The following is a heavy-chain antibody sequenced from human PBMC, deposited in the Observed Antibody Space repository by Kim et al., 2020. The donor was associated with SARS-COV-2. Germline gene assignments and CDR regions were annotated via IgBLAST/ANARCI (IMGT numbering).Heavy chain of an antibody. CDR3: GRLRSGVGWFDP. CDR2: VYYSGTT. Sequence: SETLSLTCTVSGGSINNSSYYWGWIRQPPGKGLEWIGSVYYSGTTYYTPSLKSRVTISVDTSNNHFSLRLSSVTAADTAVYYCGRLRSGVGWFDPWGQGTLVTVSS. D-gene: IGHD5-12*01. V-gene: IGHV4-39*02. CDR1: GGSINNSSYY. J-gene: IGHJ5*02.